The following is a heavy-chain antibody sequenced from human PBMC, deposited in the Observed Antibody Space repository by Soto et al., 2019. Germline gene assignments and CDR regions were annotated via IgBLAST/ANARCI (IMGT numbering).Heavy chain of an antibody. CDR2: IGSEGDGI. V-gene: IGHV3-23*01. CDR1: GFTFSNYA. Sequence: EVQLLESGGGLVQPGGSLRLSCSTSGFTFSNYAMQWVRQAPGKGLEWVSVIGSEGDGIHYADSVDGRFTISRDDSKNPVNLQMNSLRVDDTAVYYCATYGQHLMDYWGQGTLVTVSS. J-gene: IGHJ4*02. D-gene: IGHD4-17*01. CDR3: ATYGQHLMDY.